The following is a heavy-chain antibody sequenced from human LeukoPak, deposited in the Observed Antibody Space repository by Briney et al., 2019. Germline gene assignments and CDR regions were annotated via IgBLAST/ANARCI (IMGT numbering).Heavy chain of an antibody. V-gene: IGHV5-51*01. CDR3: GRRDIGGYNAYDPAFDY. J-gene: IGHJ4*02. D-gene: IGHD5-12*01. CDR2: IYPGDSDT. Sequence: GESLKISCKGSGYSFTTYWIAWVRQMPGKGLEWMGIIYPGDSDTRYSPSFQGQVTISADKSVNTAYLQWSSLKASDTAMYYCGRRDIGGYNAYDPAFDYWGQGTLVTVSS. CDR1: GYSFTTYW.